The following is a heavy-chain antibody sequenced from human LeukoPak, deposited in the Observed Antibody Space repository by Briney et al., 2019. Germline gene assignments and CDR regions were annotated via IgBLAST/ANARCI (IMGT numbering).Heavy chain of an antibody. CDR2: IYYSGST. J-gene: IGHJ4*02. CDR3: ATGQPYNWNYYFDY. V-gene: IGHV4-39*07. Sequence: PSETLSLTCTVSGGSISSSSYYWGWIRQPPGKGLEWIGSIYYSGSTYYNPSLKSRVTISVDTSKNQFSLKLSSVTAADTAVYYCATGQPYNWNYYFDYWGQGTLVTVSS. CDR1: GGSISSSSYY. D-gene: IGHD1-7*01.